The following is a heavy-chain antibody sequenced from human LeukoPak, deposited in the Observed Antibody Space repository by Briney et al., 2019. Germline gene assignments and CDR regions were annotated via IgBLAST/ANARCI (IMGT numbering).Heavy chain of an antibody. CDR1: AFTFSSSS. J-gene: IGHJ3*02. V-gene: IGHV3-48*03. D-gene: IGHD3-22*01. Sequence: PGGSLRLSCAASAFTFSSSSMNWVRQAPGQGLEWVSSISSSGGTIYYADSVKGRFTISRDNAKNSLYLQMNSLRAEDTAVYYCARQGDFYDSSGYYYRSAFDIWGQGTMVTVSS. CDR3: ARQGDFYDSSGYYYRSAFDI. CDR2: ISSSGGTI.